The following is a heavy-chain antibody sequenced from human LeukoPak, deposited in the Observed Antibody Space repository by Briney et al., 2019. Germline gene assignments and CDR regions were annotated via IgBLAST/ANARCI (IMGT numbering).Heavy chain of an antibody. D-gene: IGHD5-18*01. V-gene: IGHV1-69*04. CDR2: FIPMLGVG. J-gene: IGHJ4*02. CDR3: ARDTGMAPLQY. Sequence: ASVKVSCKASGDTFSKYDVSWVRQAPGQGLEWMGKFIPMLGVGRHAQKFQGRVTISLDTSTSTAYMELNSLRSQDTAVYYCARDTGMAPLQYWGQGTLVTVSS. CDR1: GDTFSKYD.